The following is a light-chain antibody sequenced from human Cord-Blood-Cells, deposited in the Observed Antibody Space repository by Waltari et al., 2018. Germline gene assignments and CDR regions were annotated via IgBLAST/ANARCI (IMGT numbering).Light chain of an antibody. CDR1: ALPKQY. Sequence: SSELTQPPSVSVSPGQTARITCSGDALPKQYASWYQQKPGQAPVLVIYKDSERPSGIPERFSGSSSGTTVTLTISGVQAEDEADYYCQSADSSGTYYVFGTGTKVTVL. V-gene: IGLV3-25*03. CDR3: QSADSSGTYYV. J-gene: IGLJ1*01. CDR2: KDS.